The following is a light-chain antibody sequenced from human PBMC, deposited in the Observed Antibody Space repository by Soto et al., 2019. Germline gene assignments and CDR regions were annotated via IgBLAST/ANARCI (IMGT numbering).Light chain of an antibody. CDR3: ISYTDRQSYL. CDR2: AVS. CDR1: SSEIGSYDH. Sequence: QPVLTQPASVSGSPGQSITISCSGTSSEIGSYDHVTWYQQFPGKSPKLIIYAVSDRPSGVSDRFSGSKSGISASLTISGLQTEDEADYYCISYTDRQSYLFGTGTKVTVL. J-gene: IGLJ1*01. V-gene: IGLV2-14*03.